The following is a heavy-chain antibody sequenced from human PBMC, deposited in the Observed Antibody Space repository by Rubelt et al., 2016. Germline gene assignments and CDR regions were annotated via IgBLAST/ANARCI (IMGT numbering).Heavy chain of an antibody. Sequence: QVQLQESGPGLVKPSETLSLTCTVSGGSINNHYWSWIRQPPGGGLEWIGYSEQNEGAAYNPSLRNRVTISVVTSKNQLFLKVSSVTAADTAVYFCARKPPRYGIDVWGQGTTVTVSS. J-gene: IGHJ6*02. CDR3: ARKPPRYGIDV. CDR1: GGSINNHY. V-gene: IGHV4-59*11. D-gene: IGHD1-14*01. CDR2: SEQNEGA.